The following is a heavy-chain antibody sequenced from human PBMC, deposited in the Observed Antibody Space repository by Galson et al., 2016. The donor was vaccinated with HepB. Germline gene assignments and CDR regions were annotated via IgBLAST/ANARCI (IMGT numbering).Heavy chain of an antibody. CDR3: AKGGDSDN. D-gene: IGHD2-21*02. CDR1: GFTFSSSS. J-gene: IGHJ4*02. V-gene: IGHV3-23*01. CDR2: IDGKDDTT. Sequence: SLRLSCAASGFTFSSSSMCWVRQAPGKGLEWVSSIDGKDDTTYYADSVKGRFTISRDSSKNILSLQMNSLRADDTAVYYCAKGGDSDNWGQGTLVTVSS.